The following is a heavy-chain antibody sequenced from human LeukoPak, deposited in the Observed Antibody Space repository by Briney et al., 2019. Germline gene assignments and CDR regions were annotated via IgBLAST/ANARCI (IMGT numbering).Heavy chain of an antibody. J-gene: IGHJ4*02. V-gene: IGHV3-7*01. CDR3: ASHVIGGYFDY. D-gene: IGHD3-22*01. CDR1: GVTFSSYW. Sequence: GGSLRLSCAASGVTFSSYWMSWVRQAPGKGLEWVANIKQDGSEKYYVDSVKGRFTISRDNAKNSLYLQMNSLRAEDTAVYYCASHVIGGYFDYWGQGTLVTVSS. CDR2: IKQDGSEK.